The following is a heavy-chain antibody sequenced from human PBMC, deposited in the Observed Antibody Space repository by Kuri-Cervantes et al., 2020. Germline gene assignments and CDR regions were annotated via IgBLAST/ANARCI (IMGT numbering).Heavy chain of an antibody. CDR2: ISAYNGNT. V-gene: IGHV1-18*04. CDR3: ARDRHGSPWDY. D-gene: IGHD3-10*01. J-gene: IGHJ4*02. CDR1: GYTFTSYY. Sequence: ASVKVSCKASGYTFTSYYMHWVRQAPGQGLEWMGWISAYNGNTNYAQKPQGRVTMTTDTSTSTAYMELRSLRSDDTAVYYCARDRHGSPWDYWGQGTLVTVSS.